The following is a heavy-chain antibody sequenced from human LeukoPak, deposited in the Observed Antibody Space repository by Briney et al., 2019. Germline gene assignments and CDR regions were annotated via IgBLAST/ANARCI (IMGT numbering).Heavy chain of an antibody. CDR3: AKDLYITMIVVVITGNAFDI. D-gene: IGHD3-22*01. J-gene: IGHJ3*02. V-gene: IGHV3-23*01. Sequence: PGGSLRLSCAASGFTFSSYAMSWVRQAPGKGLEWVSAISGSGGSTYYADSVKGRFTISRDNSKNTLCLQMNSLRAEDTAVYYCAKDLYITMIVVVITGNAFDIWGQGTMVTVSS. CDR2: ISGSGGST. CDR1: GFTFSSYA.